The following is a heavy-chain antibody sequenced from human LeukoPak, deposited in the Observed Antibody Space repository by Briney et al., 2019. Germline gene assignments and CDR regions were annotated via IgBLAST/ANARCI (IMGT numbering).Heavy chain of an antibody. J-gene: IGHJ4*02. V-gene: IGHV4-38-2*02. D-gene: IGHD1-26*01. CDR1: GYSIGSGYY. CDR3: ARPIVGAYFVD. CDR2: IYHSGST. Sequence: PSETLSLTCTVSGYSIGSGYYWGWIRQPPGKGLEWIGSIYHSGSTYYNPSLKSRVTISVDTSKNQFSLKLSSVTAADTAVYYCARPIVGAYFVDWGQGTLVTVCS.